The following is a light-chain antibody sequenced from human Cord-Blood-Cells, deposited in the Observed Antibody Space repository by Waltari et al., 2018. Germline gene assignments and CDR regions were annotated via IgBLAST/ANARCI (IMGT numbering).Light chain of an antibody. Sequence: EIVLTQSPATLSLSPGERATLSCRASRSVSSYLAWYQQQPGQAPRPLIYDASNRATCIPARFSGSGSGTDFTLTISSLEPEDFAVYDCQQRSNWPRTFGQGTKVEIK. V-gene: IGKV3-11*01. CDR2: DAS. CDR1: RSVSSY. J-gene: IGKJ1*01. CDR3: QQRSNWPRT.